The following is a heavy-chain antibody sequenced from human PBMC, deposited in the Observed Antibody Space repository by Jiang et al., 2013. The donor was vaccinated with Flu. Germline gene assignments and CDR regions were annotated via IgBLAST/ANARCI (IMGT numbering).Heavy chain of an antibody. CDR1: GYSFTSFD. J-gene: IGHJ4*02. D-gene: IGHD4-17*01. CDR2: MNPNSGKA. V-gene: IGHV1-8*01. CDR3: ARDNGAYARWVAH. Sequence: QLVESGAEVKKPGASVKVSCKASGYSFTSFDINWVRLAPGQGLEWMGWMNPNSGKAAYAERFQGRVTMTRDTSANTAYMEVSSLRSEDTAVYYCARDNGAYARWVAHWGQGTLVTVSS.